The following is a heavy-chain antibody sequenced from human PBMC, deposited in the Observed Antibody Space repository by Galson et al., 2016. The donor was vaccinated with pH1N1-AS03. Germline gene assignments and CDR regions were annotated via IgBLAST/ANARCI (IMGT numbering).Heavy chain of an antibody. D-gene: IGHD5-12*01. CDR3: ARDRGDLDY. V-gene: IGHV4-4*07. CDR2: VYSTGRS. J-gene: IGHJ4*02. Sequence: LEWIGRVYSTGRSNYNPSLSSRVTISLNTSKNQSSLKLTSVTAADTAVYFCARDRGDLDYWGQGALVTVSS.